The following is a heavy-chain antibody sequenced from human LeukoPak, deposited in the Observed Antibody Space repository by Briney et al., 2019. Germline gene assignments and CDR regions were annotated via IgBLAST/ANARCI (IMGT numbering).Heavy chain of an antibody. V-gene: IGHV4-38-2*02. CDR2: MYHSGST. Sequence: SETLSLTCTVSGYSISSDYYWGWIRQPPGKGLEWIGSMYHSGSTYYNPSLKSRVTISVDTSKNQFSLKLSSVTAADTAVYYCARGERITMVRGVLDYWGQGTLVTVSS. CDR3: ARGERITMVRGVLDY. CDR1: GYSISSDYY. D-gene: IGHD3-10*01. J-gene: IGHJ4*02.